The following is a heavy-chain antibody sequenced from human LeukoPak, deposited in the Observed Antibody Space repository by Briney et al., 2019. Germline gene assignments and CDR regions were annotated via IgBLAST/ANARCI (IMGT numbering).Heavy chain of an antibody. V-gene: IGHV3-23*01. CDR1: GFTFSSYV. CDR3: ARDTSFNYGAHAMDV. D-gene: IGHD4/OR15-4a*01. Sequence: GGSLRLSCAASGFTFSSYVMHWVRQAPGKGLEWVLGISGSGVSTYYADSVKGRFTISRDNSKNTLYLQLNSLRGEDTAIYYCARDTSFNYGAHAMDVWGQGTTVTVSS. J-gene: IGHJ6*02. CDR2: ISGSGVST.